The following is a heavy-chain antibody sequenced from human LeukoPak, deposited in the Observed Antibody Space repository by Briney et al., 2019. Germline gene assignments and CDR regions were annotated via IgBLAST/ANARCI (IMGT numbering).Heavy chain of an antibody. CDR3: ARAHCSSTTCFFDY. J-gene: IGHJ4*02. CDR2: ISGYSGNK. D-gene: IGHD2-2*01. CDR1: GYTFTKYG. V-gene: IGHV1-18*01. Sequence: GASVKVSCKASGYTFTKYGISWVRQAPGQGLEWMGWISGYSGNKEYAQNVQGRVTMTTDTSASTVYMDLRSLRSDDTAVYFCARAHCSSTTCFFDYWGQGTLVTVSS.